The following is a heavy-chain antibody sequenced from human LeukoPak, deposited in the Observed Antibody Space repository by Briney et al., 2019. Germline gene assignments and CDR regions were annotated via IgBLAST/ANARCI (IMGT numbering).Heavy chain of an antibody. CDR3: ARSRAAAMVTNYYYYYMDV. CDR2: IKQDGSEK. J-gene: IGHJ6*03. D-gene: IGHD5-18*01. V-gene: IGHV3-7*03. Sequence: GGSLRLSCAASGFTFSSYWMSWVRQAPGKGLEWVANIKQDGSEKYYVDSVKGRFTISRDNAKNSLYLQMNSLRSEDTAVYYCARSRAAAMVTNYYYYYMDVWGKGTTVTVSS. CDR1: GFTFSSYW.